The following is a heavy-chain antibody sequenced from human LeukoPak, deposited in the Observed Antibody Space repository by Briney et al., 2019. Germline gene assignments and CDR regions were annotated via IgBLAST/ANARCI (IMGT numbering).Heavy chain of an antibody. CDR3: ARDAQQYYYDSSGYYYIGGAFDI. CDR2: IIPIFGTA. V-gene: IGHV1-69*05. CDR1: GYTFTGYY. Sequence: ASVKVSCKASGYTFTGYYMHWVRQAPGQGLEWMGGIIPIFGTANYAQKFQGRVTITTDESTSTAYMELSSLRSEDTAVYYCARDAQQYYYDSSGYYYIGGAFDIWGQGTMVTVSS. J-gene: IGHJ3*02. D-gene: IGHD3-22*01.